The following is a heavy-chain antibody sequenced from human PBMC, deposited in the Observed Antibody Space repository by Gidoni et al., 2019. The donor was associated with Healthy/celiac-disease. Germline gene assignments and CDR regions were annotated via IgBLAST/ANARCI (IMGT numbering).Heavy chain of an antibody. CDR3: ARHVSGCLPRPSYFDY. CDR2: IYYSGST. D-gene: IGHD3-22*01. J-gene: IGHJ4*02. V-gene: IGHV4-39*01. CDR1: GGSISSSRYY. Sequence: QLQLQESGPGLVKPSETLSLTCTVSGGSISSSRYYWGWIRQPPGKGLDWIGSIYYSGSTYYNPSLKSRVTISVDTSKNQFSLKLSAVTAADTAVYYCARHVSGCLPRPSYFDYWGQGTLVTVSS.